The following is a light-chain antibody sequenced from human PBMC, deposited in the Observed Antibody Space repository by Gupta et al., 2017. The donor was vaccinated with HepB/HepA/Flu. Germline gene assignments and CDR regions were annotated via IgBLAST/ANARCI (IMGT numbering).Light chain of an antibody. CDR3: QSYDNSMTAGV. J-gene: IGLJ2*01. CDR2: ANS. Sequence: GAPGRRVTVSCTGSRSNIGAHYDVNWYQHLPGTAPKLLLYANSNRPSGVPDRFSGSKSGTSASLAITGLQAEDEANYYCQSYDNSMTAGVFGGGTKMTVL. CDR1: RSNIGAHYD. V-gene: IGLV1-40*01.